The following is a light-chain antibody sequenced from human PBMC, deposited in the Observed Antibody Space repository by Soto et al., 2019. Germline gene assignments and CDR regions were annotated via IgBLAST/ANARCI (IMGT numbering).Light chain of an antibody. CDR2: DVN. J-gene: IGLJ1*01. CDR1: SSDVGGYYY. Sequence: QSALTQPRSVSGSPGQSVTISCTGTSSDVGGYYYVSWYQQHPGKAPKLMIYDVNKRPSGVPDRFFASKSGITASLTISGLQAEDEADYYCCSYAGTYAFYVFGTGTKVTVL. V-gene: IGLV2-11*01. CDR3: CSYAGTYAFYV.